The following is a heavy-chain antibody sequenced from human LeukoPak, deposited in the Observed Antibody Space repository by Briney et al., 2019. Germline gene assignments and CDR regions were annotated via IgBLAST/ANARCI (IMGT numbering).Heavy chain of an antibody. CDR1: GGSISSGSCY. D-gene: IGHD1-26*01. CDR3: ARSGSYYGDY. J-gene: IGHJ4*02. CDR2: IYTSGST. Sequence: SETLSLTCTVSGGSISSGSCYWSWIRQPAGKGLEWIGRIYTSGSTNYNPSLKSRVTISVDTSKNQFSLKLSSVTAADTAVYYCARSGSYYGDYWGQGTLVTVSS. V-gene: IGHV4-61*02.